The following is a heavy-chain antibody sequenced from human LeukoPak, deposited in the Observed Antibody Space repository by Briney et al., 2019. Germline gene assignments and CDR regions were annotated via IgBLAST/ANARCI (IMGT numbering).Heavy chain of an antibody. V-gene: IGHV4-59*12. CDR1: GGSISSYY. J-gene: IGHJ4*02. Sequence: SETLSLTCTVSGGSISSYYWSWIRQPPGKGLEWIGYIYYSGSTNYNPSLKSRVTISVDTSKNQFSLKLSSVTAADTAVYYCARAAFSSSWYGDFDYWGQGTLVTVSS. CDR3: ARAAFSSSWYGDFDY. D-gene: IGHD6-13*01. CDR2: IYYSGST.